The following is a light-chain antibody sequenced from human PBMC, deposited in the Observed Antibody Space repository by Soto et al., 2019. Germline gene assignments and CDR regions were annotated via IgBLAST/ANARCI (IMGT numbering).Light chain of an antibody. CDR2: SNN. Sequence: LTQPPSASGTPGQRVTISCSGSSSNIGSNTVNWYQQLPGTAPKLLIYSNNQRPSGVPDRFSGSKSGTSASLAISGLKSEVEADYYCAAWDDSLNGYYVFGTGTKVTVL. V-gene: IGLV1-44*01. J-gene: IGLJ1*01. CDR3: AAWDDSLNGYYV. CDR1: SSNIGSNT.